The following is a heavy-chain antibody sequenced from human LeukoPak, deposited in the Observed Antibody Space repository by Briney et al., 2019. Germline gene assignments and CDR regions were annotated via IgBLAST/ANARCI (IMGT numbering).Heavy chain of an antibody. J-gene: IGHJ4*02. CDR1: GFTFSSYW. V-gene: IGHV3-7*01. CDR3: ERDLFDYGDYGSFDY. D-gene: IGHD4-17*01. CDR2: IKEDESGE. Sequence: GGSLRLSCEASGFTFSSYWMSWVRQAPGKGLEWVAHIKEDESGEYYVDSVRGRFTASRDNAKNSVNLQMNSLRAEDTAVYYCERDLFDYGDYGSFDYWGQGTLVTVSS.